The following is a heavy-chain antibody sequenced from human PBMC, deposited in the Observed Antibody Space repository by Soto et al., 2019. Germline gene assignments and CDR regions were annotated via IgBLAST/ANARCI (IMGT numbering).Heavy chain of an antibody. D-gene: IGHD1-26*01. CDR1: GFTFNIYA. Sequence: GGSLRLSCVVSGFTFNIYAMSWFRQAPGKGLEWVSTISGGGGSTYYADSVKGRFTISRDNSKSTVYLQMNSLRAEDTAVYYCAKDPGAGTYYIYYLDYWGQGTLVTVS. V-gene: IGHV3-23*01. J-gene: IGHJ4*02. CDR2: ISGGGGST. CDR3: AKDPGAGTYYIYYLDY.